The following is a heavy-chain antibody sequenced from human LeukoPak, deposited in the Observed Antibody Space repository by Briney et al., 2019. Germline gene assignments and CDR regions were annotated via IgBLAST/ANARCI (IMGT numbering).Heavy chain of an antibody. D-gene: IGHD3-16*01. V-gene: IGHV1-2*02. CDR1: GYTFTGYY. J-gene: IGHJ4*02. CDR2: INPNSGDT. CDR3: ATQRGSYLWGTDFDY. Sequence: ASVKVSCKASGYTFTGYYMHWVRQAPGQGLEWMGWINPNSGDTKYAQKFQGRVTMTRDTSISTAYMELSRLRSDATAVYYCATQRGSYLWGTDFDYWGQGTLVTVSS.